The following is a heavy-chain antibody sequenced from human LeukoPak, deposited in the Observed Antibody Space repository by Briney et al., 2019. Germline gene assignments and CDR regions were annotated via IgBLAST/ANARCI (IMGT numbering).Heavy chain of an antibody. J-gene: IGHJ4*02. CDR3: ASQRGYSGYATYYFDY. CDR1: GGTFISYA. V-gene: IGHV1-69*04. Sequence: SVKVSCKASGGTFISYAISWVRQAPGQGLEWMGGIIPILGIANYAQKFQGRVTITADKSTSTAYMELSSLRSEDTAVYYCASQRGYSGYATYYFDYWGQGTLVTVSS. D-gene: IGHD5-12*01. CDR2: IIPILGIA.